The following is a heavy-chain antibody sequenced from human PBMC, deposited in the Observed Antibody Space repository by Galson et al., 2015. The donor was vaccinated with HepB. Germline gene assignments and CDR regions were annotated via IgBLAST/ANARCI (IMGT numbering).Heavy chain of an antibody. CDR2: ISAYNRNT. D-gene: IGHD2-15*01. Sequence: SCKSSGYDFTSYTITWVGHASGQGLEWMGWISAYNRNTEYARQLQGRVTMSTDTSTSTAYMELKSLRSDDTAVYYCARGALVVVVDATQNNWFDPWGQGTLVTVSS. J-gene: IGHJ5*02. CDR3: ARGALVVVVDATQNNWFDP. V-gene: IGHV1-18*01. CDR1: GYDFTSYT.